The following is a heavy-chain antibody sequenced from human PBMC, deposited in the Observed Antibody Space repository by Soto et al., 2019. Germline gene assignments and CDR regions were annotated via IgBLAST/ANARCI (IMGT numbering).Heavy chain of an antibody. CDR2: TYYRSKWYN. CDR3: ARDGPDSNWFFDY. D-gene: IGHD3-10*01. Sequence: PSQTLSLTCATSGDSVSSNSATWNWIRQSPSRGLEWLGRTYYRSKWYNEYAASVQSRITINPDTSKNQFSLQVNSVTPEDTAVYYCARDGPDSNWFFDYWGQGTLVTVSS. CDR1: GDSVSSNSAT. V-gene: IGHV6-1*01. J-gene: IGHJ4*02.